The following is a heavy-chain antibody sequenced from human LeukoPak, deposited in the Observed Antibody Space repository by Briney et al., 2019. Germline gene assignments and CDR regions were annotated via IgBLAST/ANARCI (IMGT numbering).Heavy chain of an antibody. Sequence: PGGSLRLSCEASGFTFSVNWMSWVRQPPEKGLEWVASINPDGSQKLYVDSVKGRFTISRDNTKSSLYLQMNSLGAEDTAMYYCAKLLGTATTYDSWGRGTRVTVSS. V-gene: IGHV3-7*01. CDR1: GFTFSVNW. D-gene: IGHD5-24*01. CDR3: AKLLGTATTYDS. CDR2: INPDGSQK. J-gene: IGHJ4*02.